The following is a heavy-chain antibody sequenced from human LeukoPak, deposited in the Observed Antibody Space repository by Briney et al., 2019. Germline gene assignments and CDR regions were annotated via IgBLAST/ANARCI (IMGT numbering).Heavy chain of an antibody. D-gene: IGHD6-13*01. CDR3: ARDGSSSWDAYYFDY. V-gene: IGHV1-69*05. CDR2: IIPIFGTA. J-gene: IGHJ4*02. CDR1: GGTFCSYA. Sequence: SVKVSCKASGGTFCSYAISWVRQAPGQGLEWMGRIIPIFGTANYAQKFQGRVTITTDESTSTAYMELSSLRSEDTAVYYCARDGSSSWDAYYFDYWGQGTLVTVSS.